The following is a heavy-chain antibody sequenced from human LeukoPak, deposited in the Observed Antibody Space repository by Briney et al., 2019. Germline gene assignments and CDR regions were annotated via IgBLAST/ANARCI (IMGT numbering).Heavy chain of an antibody. V-gene: IGHV3-53*01. J-gene: IGHJ3*02. CDR2: IYSGGST. CDR1: GFTVSSNY. Sequence: PGGSLRLSCAASGFTVSSNYMSWVRQAPGKGLEWVSVIYSGGSTYYADSVKGRFTISRDNSKNTLYLQMNSLRAEDTAVYYCARAPYYDILTGYYFAFDIWGQGTMVTVSS. D-gene: IGHD3-9*01. CDR3: ARAPYYDILTGYYFAFDI.